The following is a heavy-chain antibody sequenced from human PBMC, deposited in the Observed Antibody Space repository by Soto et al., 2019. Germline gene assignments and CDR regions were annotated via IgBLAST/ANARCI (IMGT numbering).Heavy chain of an antibody. Sequence: HPGGSLRLSCAASGFTFSGCAMHWVRQASGKGLEWLGRIRSKPNNYATEYAASVQGRFTISRDDSKNTAYLEMNSLKTEDTAVYYCTRWAYSYGWYFDYWGQG. D-gene: IGHD6-19*01. CDR2: IRSKPNNYAT. CDR3: TRWAYSYGWYFDY. V-gene: IGHV3-73*01. CDR1: GFTFSGCA. J-gene: IGHJ4*02.